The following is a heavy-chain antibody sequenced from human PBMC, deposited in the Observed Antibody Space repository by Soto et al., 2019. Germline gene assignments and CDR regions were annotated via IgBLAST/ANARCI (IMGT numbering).Heavy chain of an antibody. Sequence: QMQLQESGPGLVNPSQTLSLTCTVSGGSVSNGDYYWSWIRQPPGKGLGWIGYIFYSGSAHYNPSIKSRVTISIATSKSQFSLKLSSVTAADTAVYYCARVCNWNDGLLGHYQHYGMDVWGQGTTVTVSS. CDR1: GGSVSNGDYY. D-gene: IGHD1-20*01. V-gene: IGHV4-30-4*01. J-gene: IGHJ6*02. CDR2: IFYSGSA. CDR3: ARVCNWNDGLLGHYQHYGMDV.